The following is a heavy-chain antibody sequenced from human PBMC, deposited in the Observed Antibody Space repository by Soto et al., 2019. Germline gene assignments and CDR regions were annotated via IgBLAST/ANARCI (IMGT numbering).Heavy chain of an antibody. CDR1: GFTFSSYG. CDR3: ARDLVGGAGFDY. J-gene: IGHJ4*02. V-gene: IGHV3-30*03. CDR2: ISYDGSNK. D-gene: IGHD6-13*01. Sequence: GGSLRLSCAASGFTFSSYGMHWVRQAPGKGLEWVAVISYDGSNKYYADSVKGRFTISRDNSKNTLYLQMNSLRAEDTAVYYCARDLVGGAGFDYWGQGTLVTVSS.